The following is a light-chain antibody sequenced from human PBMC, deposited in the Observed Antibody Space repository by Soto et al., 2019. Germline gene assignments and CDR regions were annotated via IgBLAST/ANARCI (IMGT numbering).Light chain of an antibody. Sequence: QSVLTQPASLSGSPGQSITISCTGNSSDVGGYNYVSWYQQHPGKAPKLMIYDVNNRPSGVSNRFSGSKSGNTASLTISGLQAEDEADYYCSSYTSSSTLKVFGTGTKVTVL. CDR1: SSDVGGYNY. J-gene: IGLJ1*01. V-gene: IGLV2-14*01. CDR3: SSYTSSSTLKV. CDR2: DVN.